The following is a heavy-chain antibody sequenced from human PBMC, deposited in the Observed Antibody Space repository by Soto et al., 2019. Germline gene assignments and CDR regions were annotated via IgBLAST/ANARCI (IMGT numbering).Heavy chain of an antibody. J-gene: IGHJ4*02. CDR3: ARVRRIQLWAAIDY. D-gene: IGHD5-18*01. CDR1: GGSISSGGYS. V-gene: IGHV4-30-2*01. Sequence: TSETLSLTCAVSGGSISSGGYSWSWIRQPPGKGLEWIGYIYHSGSTYYNPSLKSRVTISVDRSKNQFSLKLSSVTAADTAVYYCARVRRIQLWAAIDYWGQGTLVTVSS. CDR2: IYHSGST.